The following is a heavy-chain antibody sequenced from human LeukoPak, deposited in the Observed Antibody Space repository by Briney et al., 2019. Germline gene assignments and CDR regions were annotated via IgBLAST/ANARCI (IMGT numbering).Heavy chain of an antibody. Sequence: KASETLSLTCTVAGGSISSYYWSWIRQPPGKGLEWIGYIYYSGRTSYNPSLKSRVTISVDTSKNQFSLRLSSVTAADTAVYYCAREGSGWDLDYWGQGTLVTVSS. D-gene: IGHD6-19*01. CDR2: IYYSGRT. J-gene: IGHJ4*02. CDR1: GGSISSYY. V-gene: IGHV4-59*12. CDR3: AREGSGWDLDY.